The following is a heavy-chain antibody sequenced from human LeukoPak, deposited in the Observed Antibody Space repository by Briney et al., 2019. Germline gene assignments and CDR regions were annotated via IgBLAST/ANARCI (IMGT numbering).Heavy chain of an antibody. D-gene: IGHD1-1*01. J-gene: IGHJ6*03. CDR2: ISTSSSTR. CDR3: ARTRDPPTYYYFYMDV. CDR1: GFTLNNYS. V-gene: IGHV3-48*04. Sequence: GGSLRLSCAASGFTLNNYSMNWVRQAPGKGLEWVSYISTSSSTRYYADSVKGRFNISRDNAMNSLYLQMNSLRAENTDVYYCARTRDPPTYYYFYMDVWGKGTTVTVSS.